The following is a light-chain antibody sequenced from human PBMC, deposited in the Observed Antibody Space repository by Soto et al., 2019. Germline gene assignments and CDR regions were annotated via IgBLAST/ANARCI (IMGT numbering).Light chain of an antibody. J-gene: IGKJ1*01. CDR1: QSISLC. CDR2: KAS. V-gene: IGKV1-5*03. CDR3: KHYNSXSEA. Sequence: DIQMTQSPSTLSASVGDRVAITFRASQSISLCLAWYQQKPGKDPSLLIYKASTLKSWVTSRFSGSGSGTEFTLTISSLQPDDFATYYCKHYNSXSEACGQGTKV.